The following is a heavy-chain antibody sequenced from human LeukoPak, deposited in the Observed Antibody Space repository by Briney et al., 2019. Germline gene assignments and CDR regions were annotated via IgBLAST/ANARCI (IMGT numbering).Heavy chain of an antibody. CDR3: ARRDTYYDFWSGYHNWFDP. Sequence: SETLSLTCAVSGYSISSSYYWGWIRQPPGKGLEWIGSIYHSGSTYYNPSLKSRVTISVDTSKNQFSLKLSSVTAADTAVYYCARRDTYYDFWSGYHNWFDPWGQGTLVTVSS. D-gene: IGHD3-3*01. V-gene: IGHV4-38-2*01. CDR2: IYHSGST. J-gene: IGHJ5*02. CDR1: GYSISSSYY.